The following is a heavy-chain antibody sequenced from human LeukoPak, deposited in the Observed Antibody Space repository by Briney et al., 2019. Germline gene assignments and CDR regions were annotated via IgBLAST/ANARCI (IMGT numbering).Heavy chain of an antibody. D-gene: IGHD3-10*01. V-gene: IGHV4-59*01. Sequence: SETPSLTCTVSGGSISSYYWNWIRQPPGKGLEWIGYIYYSGNTNYNPSLKSRVTISVDTSKRQFSLKLSSVTAADTAVYYCAGDTYGNDYWGQGTLVTVSS. CDR1: GGSISSYY. J-gene: IGHJ4*02. CDR2: IYYSGNT. CDR3: AGDTYGNDY.